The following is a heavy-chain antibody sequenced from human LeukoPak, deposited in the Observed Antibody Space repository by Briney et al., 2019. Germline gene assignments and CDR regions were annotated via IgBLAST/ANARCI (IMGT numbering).Heavy chain of an antibody. D-gene: IGHD6-6*01. CDR3: AREDSQLVLS. CDR1: GGTFSSYA. Sequence: AASVKVSCKASGGTFSSYAISWVRQAPGQGLEWMGGIIPIFGTANYAQKFQGRVTITADESTSTAYMELSSLRSEDTAVYYCAREDSQLVLSWGQGTLVTVSS. CDR2: IIPIFGTA. J-gene: IGHJ5*02. V-gene: IGHV1-69*01.